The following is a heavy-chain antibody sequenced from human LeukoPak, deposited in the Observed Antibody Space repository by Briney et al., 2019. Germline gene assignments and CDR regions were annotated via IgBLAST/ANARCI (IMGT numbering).Heavy chain of an antibody. D-gene: IGHD3-3*01. CDR2: INHSGST. CDR1: GGSFSGYY. CDR3: ARGRNDFWSGYFKDPYYYYGMDV. Sequence: SETLSLTCAVYGGSFSGYYWSWIRQPPGKGLEWIGEINHSGSTNYNPSLKSRVTISVDTSKNPFSLKLSSVTAADTAVYYCARGRNDFWSGYFKDPYYYYGMDVWGQGTTVTVSS. V-gene: IGHV4-34*01. J-gene: IGHJ6*02.